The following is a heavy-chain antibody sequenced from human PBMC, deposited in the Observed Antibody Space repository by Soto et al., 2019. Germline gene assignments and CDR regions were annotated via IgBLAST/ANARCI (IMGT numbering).Heavy chain of an antibody. Sequence: CSFWWLSSSKKGMCVSWIRQPPGKALEWLASNDWEDDKYYRTSRKTRITTSKDTSKNQVVLTRSNMDPVDTATYDCAQHSYSYGFAYWRERTPVPGFS. CDR3: AQHSYSYGFAY. D-gene: IGHD5-18*01. CDR1: WLSSSKKGMC. CDR2: NDWEDDK. J-gene: IGHJ4*02. V-gene: IGHV2-70*01.